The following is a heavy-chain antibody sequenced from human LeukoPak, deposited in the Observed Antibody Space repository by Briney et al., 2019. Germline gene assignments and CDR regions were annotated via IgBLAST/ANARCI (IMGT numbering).Heavy chain of an antibody. J-gene: IGHJ4*02. CDR2: ISSSGSTI. Sequence: PGGSLRLSCAASGFTFSSYEMNWVRQAPGKGLEWVSYISSSGSTIYYADSVKGRFTISRDNTNHSLYLQMNSLRAEDTAVYYCARDGSAADNFDYWGQGTLVTVSS. CDR1: GFTFSSYE. CDR3: ARDGSAADNFDY. V-gene: IGHV3-48*03. D-gene: IGHD6-13*01.